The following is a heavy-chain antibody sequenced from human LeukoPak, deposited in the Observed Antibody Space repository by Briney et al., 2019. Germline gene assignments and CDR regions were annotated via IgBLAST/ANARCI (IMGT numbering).Heavy chain of an antibody. D-gene: IGHD3-10*01. CDR3: ARDMVRGVTPIDY. CDR2: ISSSSSYI. V-gene: IGHV3-21*01. CDR1: GFTFSSYS. Sequence: GGSLRLSCAASGFTFSSYSMNWVRQAPGKGLEWVSSISSSSSYIYYADSVKGRFTISRDNTKNSLYLQMNSLRAEDTAVYYCARDMVRGVTPIDYWGQGTLVTVSS. J-gene: IGHJ4*02.